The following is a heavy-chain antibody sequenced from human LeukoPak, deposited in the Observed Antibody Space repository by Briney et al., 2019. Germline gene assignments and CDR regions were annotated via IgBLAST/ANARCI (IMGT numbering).Heavy chain of an antibody. V-gene: IGHV1-18*01. Sequence: GASVKVSCKDSGYTFTSYGISWVPPAPGQGLEWVGWISAYNGNTNYAQKPQGRVTITTDTSTSTGYMEPRSLRSDDAAVDYCAREGDSSSGVWGQGTLVTVSS. CDR2: ISAYNGNT. CDR3: AREGDSSSGV. CDR1: GYTFTSYG. J-gene: IGHJ4*02. D-gene: IGHD6-13*01.